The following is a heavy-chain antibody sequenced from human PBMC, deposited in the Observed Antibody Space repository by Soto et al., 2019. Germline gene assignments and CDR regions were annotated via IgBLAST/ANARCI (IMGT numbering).Heavy chain of an antibody. CDR2: ISAYNGNT. CDR3: ARGVAGPLHWFDP. J-gene: IGHJ5*02. CDR1: GYTFTSYG. D-gene: IGHD6-19*01. Sequence: ASLKVSCKASGYTFTSYGISWVRQAPGQGLEWMGWISAYNGNTNYAQKLQGRVTITRDTSASTAYMELSSLRSEDTAVYYCARGVAGPLHWFDPWGQGTLVTVSS. V-gene: IGHV1-18*01.